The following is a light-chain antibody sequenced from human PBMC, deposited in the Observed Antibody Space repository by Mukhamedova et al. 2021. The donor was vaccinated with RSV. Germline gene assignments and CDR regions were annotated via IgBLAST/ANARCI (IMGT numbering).Light chain of an antibody. J-gene: IGLJ2*01. CDR1: SSNIESNY. V-gene: IGLV1-51*01. CDR3: GTWDTSLSAGV. Sequence: GSSSNIESNYVSWYQHLPGTAPKLLIYDNDNRSSGIPDRFSGSKSGTSATLGITGLQPGDEADYYCGTWDTSLSAGVFGGGTKVT. CDR2: DND.